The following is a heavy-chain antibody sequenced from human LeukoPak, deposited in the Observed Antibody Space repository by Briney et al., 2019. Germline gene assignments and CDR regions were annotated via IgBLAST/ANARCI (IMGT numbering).Heavy chain of an antibody. D-gene: IGHD1-20*01. CDR3: ASSPIITGTTDWFDP. CDR1: GYAFTGYY. Sequence: ASVKVSCKASGYAFTGYYMHWVRQAPGQGLEWMGRIYPNSGGTNYAQKFPGRVTMTRDTSISTAYMELSRLRSDDTAVYYCASSPIITGTTDWFDPWGQGTLVTVSS. CDR2: IYPNSGGT. V-gene: IGHV1-2*06. J-gene: IGHJ5*02.